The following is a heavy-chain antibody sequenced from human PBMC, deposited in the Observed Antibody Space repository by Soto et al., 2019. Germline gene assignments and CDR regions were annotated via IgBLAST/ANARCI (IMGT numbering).Heavy chain of an antibody. CDR3: AKDPADYGSGSYLNY. CDR2: ISGSGGST. J-gene: IGHJ4*02. D-gene: IGHD3-10*01. Sequence: PGGSLRLSCAASGFTFSSYAMSWVRQAPGKGLEWVSAISGSGGSTYYADSVKGRFTISRDNSKNTLYLQMNSLRAGDTAVYYCAKDPADYGSGSYLNYWGQGTLVTVSS. CDR1: GFTFSSYA. V-gene: IGHV3-23*01.